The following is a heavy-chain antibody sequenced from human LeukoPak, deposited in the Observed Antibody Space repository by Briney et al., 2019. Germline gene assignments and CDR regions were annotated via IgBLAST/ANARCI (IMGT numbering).Heavy chain of an antibody. J-gene: IGHJ4*02. Sequence: ASVKVSCKASGSTFTSYGISWARQAPGQGLEWVGWISAYNGNTNYAQKLQGRVTMTTDTSTSTAYMELRSLRSDDTAVYYCARLETIRTYDSTKPGGYWGQGTLVTVSS. CDR3: ARLETIRTYDSTKPGGY. D-gene: IGHD3-22*01. CDR1: GSTFTSYG. CDR2: ISAYNGNT. V-gene: IGHV1-18*01.